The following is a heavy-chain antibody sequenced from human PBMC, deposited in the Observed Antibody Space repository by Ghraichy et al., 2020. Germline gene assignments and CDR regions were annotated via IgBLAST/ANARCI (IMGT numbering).Heavy chain of an antibody. CDR3: ARHNNHWYFDL. J-gene: IGHJ2*01. D-gene: IGHD1-14*01. CDR1: GGSINSYY. V-gene: IGHV4-4*09. CDR2: IYSSGIT. Sequence: SETLSLTCTVSGGSINSYYWSWIRQPPGKGLEWIGYIYSSGITNYNPSLKSRITISIDTSKNQFSLKLSSVTAADTAVYYCARHNNHWYFDLWGRGNLVTVSS.